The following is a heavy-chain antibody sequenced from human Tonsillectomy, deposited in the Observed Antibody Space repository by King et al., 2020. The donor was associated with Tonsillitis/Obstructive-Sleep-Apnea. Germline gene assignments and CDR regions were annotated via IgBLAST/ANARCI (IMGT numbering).Heavy chain of an antibody. CDR3: ARAFLYQVN. V-gene: IGHV3-74*01. Sequence: VQLVETGGALVQPGGSLRLSCEASGFTFSRYWMHWVRHAPGKGLVWVSRISTGGGSTTYAGTVKGRFSISRDNAKNTVYLQMISLRVQDTAVYYCARAFLYQVNWGQGTTVTVSS. CDR2: ISTGGGST. CDR1: GFTFSRYW. J-gene: IGHJ6*02. D-gene: IGHD2-2*01.